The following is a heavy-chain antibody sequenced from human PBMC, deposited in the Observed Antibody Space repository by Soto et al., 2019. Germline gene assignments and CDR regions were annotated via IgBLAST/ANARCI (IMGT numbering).Heavy chain of an antibody. V-gene: IGHV2-5*02. CDR2: IYWDDDK. D-gene: IGHD3-22*01. CDR1: GFSLSTSGVG. Sequence: QITLKESGPTLVKHTQTLTLTCTFSGFSLSTSGVGVDWIRQPPGKALEWLALIYWDDDKRYTPSLKTRLTITKDTSKNQVVLTMTNMDPVDTATYFCAYRRRYYDSSGYYYYAFDIWGQGTMVTVSS. J-gene: IGHJ3*02. CDR3: AYRRRYYDSSGYYYYAFDI.